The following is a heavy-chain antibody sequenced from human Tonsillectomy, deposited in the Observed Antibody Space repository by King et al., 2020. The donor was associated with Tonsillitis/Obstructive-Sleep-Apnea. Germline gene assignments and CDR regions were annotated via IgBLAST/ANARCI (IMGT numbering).Heavy chain of an antibody. D-gene: IGHD6-6*01. CDR1: GYTFTSYG. V-gene: IGHV1-18*01. Sequence: VQLVQSGAEVKKPGASVKVSCKASGYTFTSYGISWVRQAPGQGLEWMGWISTYNGNTNYAQKLQGRVTMTTDTSTSTAYMGLRSLRSDDTAVYYCARAYSSSSGLVDYYYMDVWGKGTTVTVSS. J-gene: IGHJ6*03. CDR3: ARAYSSSSGLVDYYYMDV. CDR2: ISTYNGNT.